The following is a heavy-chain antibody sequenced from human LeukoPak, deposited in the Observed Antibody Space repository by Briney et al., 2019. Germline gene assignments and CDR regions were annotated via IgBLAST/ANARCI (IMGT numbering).Heavy chain of an antibody. V-gene: IGHV1-3*01. D-gene: IGHD6-19*01. J-gene: IGHJ4*02. CDR1: GYTFTSYA. CDR3: ARDLGGGWYPFDY. Sequence: GASVKASCKASGYTFTSYAMHWVRQAPGQRLEWMGWINAGNGNTKYSQKFQGRVTITRDTSASTAYMELSSLRSEDTAVYYCARDLGGGWYPFDYWGQGTLVTVSS. CDR2: INAGNGNT.